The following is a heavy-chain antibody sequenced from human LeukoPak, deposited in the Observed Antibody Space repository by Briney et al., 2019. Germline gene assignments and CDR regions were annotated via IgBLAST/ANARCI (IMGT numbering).Heavy chain of an antibody. V-gene: IGHV4-39*02. CDR2: IYYSGST. Sequence: SETLSLTCSVSGGSLSSSPYQWGWIRQPPGKGLEWIGNIYYSGSTYYNPSLKSRVTISVDTSKNHFSLKLISVSAADTAVYYCAREHRSGWVPYYFDYWGQGTLVTVSS. CDR3: AREHRSGWVPYYFDY. CDR1: GGSLSSSPYQ. D-gene: IGHD6-19*01. J-gene: IGHJ4*02.